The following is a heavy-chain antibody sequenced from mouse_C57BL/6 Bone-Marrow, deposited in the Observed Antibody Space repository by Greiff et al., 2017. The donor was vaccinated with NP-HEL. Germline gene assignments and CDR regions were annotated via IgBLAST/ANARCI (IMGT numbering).Heavy chain of an antibody. CDR2: IYPRGGNT. CDR1: GYTFTSYG. J-gene: IGHJ4*01. V-gene: IGHV1-81*01. CDR3: ARSWGAAMDY. Sequence: QVQLQQPGAELPGPGAPVQLSCKASGYTFTSYGISWVRQRTGQGLEWIGEIYPRGGNTHYNEKFKGKATLTADKSSSTAYMELRSLTSEDSAVYFCARSWGAAMDYWGQGTSVTVSS.